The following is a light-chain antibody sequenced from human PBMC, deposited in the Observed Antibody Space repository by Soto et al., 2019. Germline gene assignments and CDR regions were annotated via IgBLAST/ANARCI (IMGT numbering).Light chain of an antibody. J-gene: IGLJ2*01. CDR2: EVT. V-gene: IGLV2-8*01. Sequence: QSALTQPPSASGSPGQSVTISCTGTSSDVGGYNYVSWYQHHPGKAPKLMIYEVTKRPSGVPDRFSGSKSGTTASLTVSGLQADDEDNYYCSSYAGSDMGVFGGGTKLTVL. CDR1: SSDVGGYNY. CDR3: SSYAGSDMGV.